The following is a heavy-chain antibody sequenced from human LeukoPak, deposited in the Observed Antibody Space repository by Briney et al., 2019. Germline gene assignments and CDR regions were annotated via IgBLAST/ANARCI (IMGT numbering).Heavy chain of an antibody. CDR1: GYTFTSYA. CDR2: IIPIFGTA. Sequence: GASVKVSCKASGYTFTSYAMHWVRQAPGQGLEWMGGIIPIFGTANYAQKFQGRVTITADESTSTAYMELSSLRSEDTAVYYCARDANRYSYGSWGQGTLVTVSS. CDR3: ARDANRYSYGS. V-gene: IGHV1-69*13. D-gene: IGHD5-18*01. J-gene: IGHJ5*02.